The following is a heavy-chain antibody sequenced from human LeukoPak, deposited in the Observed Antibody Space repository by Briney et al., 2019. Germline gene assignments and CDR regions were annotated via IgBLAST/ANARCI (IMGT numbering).Heavy chain of an antibody. CDR1: GGSISSSNW. Sequence: SETLSLTCAVSGGSISSSNWWSWVRQPPGKGLEWIGEIYHSGSTNYNPSLKSRVTISVDKSKNQFSLKLSSVTAADTAVYYCAREISIGYCSGGSCYSGFDYWGQGTLVTVSS. CDR2: IYHSGST. J-gene: IGHJ4*02. D-gene: IGHD2-15*01. V-gene: IGHV4-4*02. CDR3: AREISIGYCSGGSCYSGFDY.